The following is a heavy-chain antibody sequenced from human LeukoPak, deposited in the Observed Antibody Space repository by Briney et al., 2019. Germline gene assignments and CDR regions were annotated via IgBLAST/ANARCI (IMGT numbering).Heavy chain of an antibody. V-gene: IGHV3-48*01. CDR1: GFTFSSYE. D-gene: IGHD2-15*01. Sequence: GGSLRLSCVASGFTFSSYEMNWVRQAPGKGLEWVSFISSVSSTIFYADSVKGRFNISRDNVKNSLYLQMNGLRAEDTAVYYCARVHGGYPFDQWGQGTLVTVSS. CDR3: ARVHGGYPFDQ. J-gene: IGHJ4*02. CDR2: ISSVSSTI.